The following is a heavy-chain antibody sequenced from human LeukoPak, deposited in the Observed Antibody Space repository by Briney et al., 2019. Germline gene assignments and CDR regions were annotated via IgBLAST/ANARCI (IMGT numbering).Heavy chain of an antibody. CDR3: ARQTDTPDGLYSYGYGAFDI. D-gene: IGHD5-18*01. Sequence: SETLSLTCTVSGGSISGYYWSWIRQPPGKGLEWIGYIYYSGSPNYNPSLKSRVTISVDTSKNQFSLNLRSVTAADTAVYYCARQTDTPDGLYSYGYGAFDIWGQGTMVTVSS. CDR1: GGSISGYY. V-gene: IGHV4-59*01. CDR2: IYYSGSP. J-gene: IGHJ3*02.